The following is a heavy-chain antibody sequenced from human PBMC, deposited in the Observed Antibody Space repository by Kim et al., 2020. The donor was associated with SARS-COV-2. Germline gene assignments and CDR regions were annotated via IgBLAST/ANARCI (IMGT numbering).Heavy chain of an antibody. V-gene: IGHV5-51*01. CDR1: GYSFTSYW. D-gene: IGHD6-13*01. CDR2: IYPGDSDT. Sequence: GESLKISCKGSGYSFTSYWIGWVRQMPGKGLEWMGIIYPGDSDTRYSPSFQGQVTISADKSISTAYLQWSSLKASDTAMYYCARLGLGQQLVRGWFDPWGQGTLVTVSS. CDR3: ARLGLGQQLVRGWFDP. J-gene: IGHJ5*02.